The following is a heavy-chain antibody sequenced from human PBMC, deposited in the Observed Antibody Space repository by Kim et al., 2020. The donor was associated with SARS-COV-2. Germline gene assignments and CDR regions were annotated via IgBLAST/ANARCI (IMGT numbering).Heavy chain of an antibody. D-gene: IGHD4-17*01. CDR2: INHSGST. V-gene: IGHV4-34*01. J-gene: IGHJ3*02. CDR1: GGSFSGYY. Sequence: SETLSLTCAVYGGSFSGYYWSWIRQPPGKGLEWIGEINHSGSTNYNPSLKSRVTISVDTSKNQFSLKLSSVTAADTAVYYCARGGRFDAFDIWGQGTMVTVSS. CDR3: ARGGRFDAFDI.